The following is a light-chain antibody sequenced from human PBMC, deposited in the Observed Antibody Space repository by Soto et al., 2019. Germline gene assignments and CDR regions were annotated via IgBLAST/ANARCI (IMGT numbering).Light chain of an antibody. CDR2: EVS. CDR3: SSYSTTSTRV. V-gene: IGLV2-14*01. CDR1: SSDIGGYNY. Sequence: QSALTQPASVSGSPGQSITISCTGTSSDIGGYNYVSWYQHHPGRAPKLMIYEVSNRPSGVSNRFSGSKSGNTASLTISWLLAEDEADYYCSSYSTTSTRVFGPGTKVTVL. J-gene: IGLJ1*01.